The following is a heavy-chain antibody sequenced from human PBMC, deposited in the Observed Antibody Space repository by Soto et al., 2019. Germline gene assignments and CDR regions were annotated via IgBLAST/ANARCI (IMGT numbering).Heavy chain of an antibody. D-gene: IGHD4-17*01. CDR3: ARPMYGDYVAVPRQMNYYYGMDV. Sequence: GGSLRLSCAASGFTFSSYAMHWVRQAPGKGLEWVAVISYDGSNKYYADSVKGRFTISRDNSKNTLYLQMNSLGAEDTAVYYCARPMYGDYVAVPRQMNYYYGMDVWGQGTTVTVSS. CDR1: GFTFSSYA. CDR2: ISYDGSNK. V-gene: IGHV3-30-3*01. J-gene: IGHJ6*02.